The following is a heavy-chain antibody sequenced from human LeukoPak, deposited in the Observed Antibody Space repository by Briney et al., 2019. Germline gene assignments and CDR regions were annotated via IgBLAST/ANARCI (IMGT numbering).Heavy chain of an antibody. CDR2: ISAFNGNT. D-gene: IGHD3-9*01. Sequence: PGSSVKVSCKASGYTFISYGISWVRQAPGQGLEWMGWISAFNGNTNYAQKFQGRVTMTTDTSTSTAYMELRSLRSDDTAVYYCARDNYDILSGYYVIDYWGQGTLVTVSS. J-gene: IGHJ4*02. V-gene: IGHV1-18*01. CDR3: ARDNYDILSGYYVIDY. CDR1: GYTFISYG.